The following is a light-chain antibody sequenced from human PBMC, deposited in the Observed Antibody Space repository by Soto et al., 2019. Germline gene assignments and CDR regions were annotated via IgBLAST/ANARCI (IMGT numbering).Light chain of an antibody. CDR3: QQSYSTPIT. CDR2: AAS. J-gene: IGKJ5*01. V-gene: IGKV1-39*01. CDR1: QGISSY. Sequence: DIQMTQSPSSLSASVGDRVTITCRASQGISSYLSWYQQKPGKAPKFLIYAASSLQRGVPSRFSGSGSGTDFTLTISSLQPEAFATYYYQQSYSTPITFGQGTRLEIK.